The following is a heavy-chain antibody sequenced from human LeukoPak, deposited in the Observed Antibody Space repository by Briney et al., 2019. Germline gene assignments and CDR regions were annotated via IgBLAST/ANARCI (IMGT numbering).Heavy chain of an antibody. J-gene: IGHJ5*02. D-gene: IGHD6-6*01. CDR1: GGTFSSYA. CDR2: IIPIFGTA. V-gene: IGHV1-69*13. CDR3: AREASSIAAP. Sequence: SVKVSCKASGGTFSSYAIGWVRQAPGQGLEWMGGIIPIFGTANYAQKFQGRVTITADESTSTAYMELSSLRSEDTAVYYCAREASSIAAPWGQGTLVTVSS.